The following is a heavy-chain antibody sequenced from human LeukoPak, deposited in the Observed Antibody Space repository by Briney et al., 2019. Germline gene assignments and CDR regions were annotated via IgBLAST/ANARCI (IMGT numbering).Heavy chain of an antibody. CDR3: ATDLAVYYFDL. J-gene: IGHJ2*01. CDR2: TYISGTT. CDR1: SGSISSSGYY. D-gene: IGHD5/OR15-5a*01. Sequence: SETLSLTCTVSSGSISSSGYYWSWLRQPAGKGLEGIGRTYISGTTYDNPSLKSRVTISTDTTTSQFSLKMSSVAAADTAVYYCATDLAVYYFDLWGRGTLVTVSS. V-gene: IGHV4-61*02.